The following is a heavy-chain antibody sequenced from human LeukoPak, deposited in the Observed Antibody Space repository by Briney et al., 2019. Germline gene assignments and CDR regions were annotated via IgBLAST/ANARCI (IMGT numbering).Heavy chain of an antibody. D-gene: IGHD3-10*01. CDR3: AKDRSSYYYYGMDV. CDR2: ISYDGSNE. V-gene: IGHV3-30*18. Sequence: GRSLRLSCAASRFTFSVYGMHWVRQAPGKGLKWVAFISYDGSNEYYADSVKGRFTISRDNSKYTLHLQMNSLRAEDTAVYSCAKDRSSYYYYGMDVWGQGTTVTVSS. CDR1: RFTFSVYG. J-gene: IGHJ6*02.